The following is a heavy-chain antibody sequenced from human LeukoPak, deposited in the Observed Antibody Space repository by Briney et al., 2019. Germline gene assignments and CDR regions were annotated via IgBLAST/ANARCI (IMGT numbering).Heavy chain of an antibody. V-gene: IGHV3-23*01. D-gene: IGHD1-26*01. CDR3: ARGGGYYAIDY. CDR2: ISNNGGYT. J-gene: IGHJ4*02. Sequence: GGSLRLSCAASGFTFSSSAMSWVRQAPGKGLEWVSAISNNGGYTYYADSVKGRFTISRDNSKNTLYLQMNSLRAGDTAVYYCARGGGYYAIDYWGQGTLVTVSS. CDR1: GFTFSSSA.